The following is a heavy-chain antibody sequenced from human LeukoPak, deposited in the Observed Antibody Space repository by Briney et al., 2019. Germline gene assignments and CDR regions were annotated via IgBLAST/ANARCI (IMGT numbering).Heavy chain of an antibody. D-gene: IGHD3-9*01. CDR1: GFTFDDYA. V-gene: IGHV3-43D*04. Sequence: GGSLRLSCAASGFTFDDYAMHWVRQAPGKGLEWVSLISWDGGSTYYADSVKGRFTISRDNSKNSLYLQMSSLRAEDTALYYCAKGTYYDILTGYYDWVFDYWGQGTLVTVSS. CDR3: AKGTYYDILTGYYDWVFDY. CDR2: ISWDGGST. J-gene: IGHJ4*02.